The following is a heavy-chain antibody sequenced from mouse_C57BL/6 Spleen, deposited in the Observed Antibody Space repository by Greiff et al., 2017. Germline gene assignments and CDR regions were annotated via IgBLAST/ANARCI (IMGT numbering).Heavy chain of an antibody. Sequence: EVQLQQSGPELVKPGASVKISCKASGYTFTDYYMNWVKQSHGKSLEWIGDINPNNGGTSYNQKFKGKATLTVDKSSSTAYMELRILTSEDSAVYYCAREGRAMDYWGQGTSVTVSS. CDR1: GYTFTDYY. CDR3: AREGRAMDY. D-gene: IGHD3-3*01. J-gene: IGHJ4*01. CDR2: INPNNGGT. V-gene: IGHV1-26*01.